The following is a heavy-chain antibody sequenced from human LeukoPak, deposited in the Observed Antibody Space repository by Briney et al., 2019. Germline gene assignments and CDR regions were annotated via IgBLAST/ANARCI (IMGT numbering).Heavy chain of an antibody. CDR2: IKSKTDGGTT. V-gene: IGHV3-15*01. J-gene: IGHJ4*02. CDR3: TTDGYCSGGCCPDY. Sequence: GGSLRLSCAASGFTFSNAWMSWVRQAPGKGLEWVGRIKSKTDGGTTDYAAPVKGRFTISRDDSKNTLYLQMNSLKTEDTAVYYCTTDGYCSGGCCPDYWGQGTLVTVSS. CDR1: GFTFSNAW. D-gene: IGHD2-15*01.